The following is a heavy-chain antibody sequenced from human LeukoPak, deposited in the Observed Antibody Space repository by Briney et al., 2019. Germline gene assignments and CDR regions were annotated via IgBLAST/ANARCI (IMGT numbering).Heavy chain of an antibody. V-gene: IGHV4-59*01. CDR2: IYYSGST. CDR3: ARDRYSSGWQHYYYMDV. Sequence: SETLSLTCTGSGGSISSYYWSWIRQLPGKGLEWIGYIYYSGSTNYNPSLKSRVTISVDTSKNQFSLKLSSVTAADTAVYYCARDRYSSGWQHYYYMDVWGKGTTVTVSS. J-gene: IGHJ6*03. CDR1: GGSISSYY. D-gene: IGHD6-19*01.